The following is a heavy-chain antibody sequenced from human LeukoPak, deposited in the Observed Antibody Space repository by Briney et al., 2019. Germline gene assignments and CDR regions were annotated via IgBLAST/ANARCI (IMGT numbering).Heavy chain of an antibody. CDR2: IRSKANSYAT. CDR3: TSHTVTDDY. J-gene: IGHJ4*01. D-gene: IGHD4-17*01. CDR1: GLTFSGSA. Sequence: GGSLRLSCAASGLTFSGSAMHWVRLASGKGLEWVGRIRSKANSYATAYAASVKGRFTISRDDSKNTAYLQMNSLKTEDTAVYYCTSHTVTDDYWGQEPWSPSPQ. V-gene: IGHV3-73*01.